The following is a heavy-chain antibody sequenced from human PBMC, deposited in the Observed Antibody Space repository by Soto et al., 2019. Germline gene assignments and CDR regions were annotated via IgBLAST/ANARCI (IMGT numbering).Heavy chain of an antibody. CDR2: ISYDGSNK. J-gene: IGHJ6*02. CDR1: GFTFSSYG. CDR3: AKDCSGGDCYSADYNYYYYYGMDV. V-gene: IGHV3-30*18. Sequence: PGGSLRLSCEASGFTFSSYGMHWVRQAPGKGLEWVAVISYDGSNKYYADSVKGRFTTSRDNSKKTLYLQMNSLRAEDTAVYYCAKDCSGGDCYSADYNYYYYYGMDVWGQGTTVTVSS. D-gene: IGHD2-21*02.